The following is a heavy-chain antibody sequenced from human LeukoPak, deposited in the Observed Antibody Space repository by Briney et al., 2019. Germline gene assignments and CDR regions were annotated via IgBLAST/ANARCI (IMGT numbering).Heavy chain of an antibody. CDR3: VTEGWIY. CDR2: IDDDS. CDR1: GFTFRSSV. D-gene: IGHD5-12*01. J-gene: IGHJ4*02. Sequence: GGSLRLSCAASGFTFRSSVISWVRQAPGKGLEWVSTIDDDSYYADSVKGRFTISRDKSKRTLFLQMNSLSAEDTARYYCVTEGWIYWGRGMLVTVSS. V-gene: IGHV3-23*01.